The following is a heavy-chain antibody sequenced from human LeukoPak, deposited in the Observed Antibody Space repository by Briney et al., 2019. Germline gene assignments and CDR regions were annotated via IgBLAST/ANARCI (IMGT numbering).Heavy chain of an antibody. D-gene: IGHD6-6*01. J-gene: IGHJ3*02. V-gene: IGHV4-59*01. CDR1: GGSISSYY. CDR2: IYYSGST. CDR3: AGYRLGRPAFAFDI. Sequence: SETLSLTCTVSGGSISSYYWSWIRQPPGKGLEWIGYIYYSGSTNYNPSLKSRVTISVDTSKNQFSLKLSSVTAADTAVYYCAGYRLGRPAFAFDIWGQGTMVTVSS.